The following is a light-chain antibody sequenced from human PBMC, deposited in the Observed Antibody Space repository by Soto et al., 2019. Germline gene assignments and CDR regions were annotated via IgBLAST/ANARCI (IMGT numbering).Light chain of an antibody. CDR1: QGISNY. CDR3: QQRYSTTWT. Sequence: EIQWPQSPSYVCESVGDRVSVTCGASQGISNYLAWYQKKTGKAPKLLIYAASTLQSGVPSRFSGSGSGTDFNLTISSLQTEDCATYDCQQRYSTTWTVGQGTKVDIK. CDR2: AAS. V-gene: IGKV1-39*01. J-gene: IGKJ1*01.